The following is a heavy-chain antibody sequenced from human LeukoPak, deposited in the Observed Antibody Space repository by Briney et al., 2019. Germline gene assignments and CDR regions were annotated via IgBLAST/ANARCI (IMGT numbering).Heavy chain of an antibody. D-gene: IGHD4-17*01. CDR1: GNTLTELS. Sequence: ASVKVSCKVSGNTLTELSMHWVRQAPGKGLEWMGGVDPRDGGTFYAQRFQGRVTMTGDTSTDTAYMELSSLRSEDTAIYYCATFIPRPNDYGDYLYYYYGMDVWGQGTTVTVSS. CDR3: ATFIPRPNDYGDYLYYYYGMDV. J-gene: IGHJ6*02. V-gene: IGHV1-24*01. CDR2: VDPRDGGT.